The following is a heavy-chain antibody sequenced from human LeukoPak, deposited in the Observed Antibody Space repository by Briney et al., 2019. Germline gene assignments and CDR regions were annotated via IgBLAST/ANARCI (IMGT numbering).Heavy chain of an antibody. CDR1: GFTFSSYA. CDR2: ISYDGSNK. D-gene: IGHD3-10*01. CDR3: ARQRELLFDY. V-gene: IGHV3-30*01. J-gene: IGHJ4*02. Sequence: GGALRLSCAASGFTFSSYAMHWVRQAPGKGLEWVAVISYDGSNKYYPDSVKGRFTISRDNSKNTLYLQMDSLRAEDTAVYYCARQRELLFDYWGQGTLVTVSS.